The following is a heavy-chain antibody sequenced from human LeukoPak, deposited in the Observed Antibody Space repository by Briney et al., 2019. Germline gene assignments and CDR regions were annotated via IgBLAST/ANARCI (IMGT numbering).Heavy chain of an antibody. D-gene: IGHD6-13*01. V-gene: IGHV1-18*01. CDR3: ARIAAAPPPEPFDY. J-gene: IGHJ4*02. CDR2: ISAYNGNT. Sequence: VASVKVSCKASGYTFTSYGISWVRQAPGQGLEWMGWISAYNGNTNYAQKLQGRVTMTTDTSTSTAYMELRSLRSDDTAVYYCARIAAAPPPEPFDYWGQGTLVTVSS. CDR1: GYTFTSYG.